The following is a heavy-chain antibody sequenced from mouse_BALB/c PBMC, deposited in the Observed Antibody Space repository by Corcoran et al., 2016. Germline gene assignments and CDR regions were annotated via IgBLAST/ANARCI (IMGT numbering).Heavy chain of an antibody. CDR1: GYTFTEYT. D-gene: IGHD2-14*01. CDR3: ARTYDRYDERNAMDY. J-gene: IGHJ4*01. CDR2: INPNNGGT. Sequence: EVQLQQSGPELVKPGASVKISCKTSGYTFTEYTMHWVKQSHGKSLEWIGGINPNNGGTSYNQKFKGKATLTVDKSSSTAYMELRSLTSEDSAGYYCARTYDRYDERNAMDYWGQGTSVTVSS. V-gene: IGHV1-18*01.